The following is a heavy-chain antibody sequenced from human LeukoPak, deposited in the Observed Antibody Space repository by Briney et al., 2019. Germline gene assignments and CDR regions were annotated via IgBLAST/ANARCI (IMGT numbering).Heavy chain of an antibody. J-gene: IGHJ6*03. Sequence: GGSLRLSCAASGFTFSDNYMTWVRQAPGKGLEWLSYISGNGGVIQYADSVKGRFTISRDNAKNSLYLQMNSLRAEDTAVYYCARDFYTYMDVWGKGTTVTVSS. V-gene: IGHV3-11*04. D-gene: IGHD2/OR15-2a*01. CDR1: GFTFSDNY. CDR2: ISGNGGVI. CDR3: ARDFYTYMDV.